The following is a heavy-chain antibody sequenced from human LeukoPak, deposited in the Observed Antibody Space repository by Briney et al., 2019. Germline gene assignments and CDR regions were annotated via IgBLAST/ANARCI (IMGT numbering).Heavy chain of an antibody. J-gene: IGHJ3*02. CDR2: IYYSGST. V-gene: IGHV4-39*07. CDR1: GGSISSSSYY. CDR3: ARETAVAGTIRGVAFDI. Sequence: PSETLSLTCTVSGGSISSSSYYWGWIRQPPGKGLEWIGSIYYSGSTYYNPSLKSRVTISVDTSKNQFSLKLSSVTAADTAVYYCARETAVAGTIRGVAFDIWGQGTMVTVSS. D-gene: IGHD6-19*01.